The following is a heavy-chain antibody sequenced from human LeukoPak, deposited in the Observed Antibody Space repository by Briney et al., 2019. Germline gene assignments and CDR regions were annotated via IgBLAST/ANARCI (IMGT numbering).Heavy chain of an antibody. D-gene: IGHD5-24*01. J-gene: IGHJ4*02. CDR1: GFTFSSYA. CDR2: ISGSGGST. V-gene: IGHV3-23*01. Sequence: GGSLRLSYAASGFTFSSYAMSWVRQAPGKGLEWVSAISGSGGSTYYADSVKGRFTISRDNSKNTLYLQMNSLRAEDTAVYYCAKGSRDGYNYRYIDYWGQGTLVTVSS. CDR3: AKGSRDGYNYRYIDY.